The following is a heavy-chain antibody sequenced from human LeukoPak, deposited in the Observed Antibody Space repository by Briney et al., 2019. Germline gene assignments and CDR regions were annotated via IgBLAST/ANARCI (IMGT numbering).Heavy chain of an antibody. CDR1: GFTFSSYS. CDR3: ARAGHQLRLLGY. V-gene: IGHV3-21*01. J-gene: IGHJ4*02. D-gene: IGHD6-13*01. Sequence: PGGSLRLSCAASGFTFSSYSMNWVRQAPGKGLEWVSSISSSSSYIYYADSVKGRFTISRDNAKNSLYLQMNSLRAEDTAVYYCARAGHQLRLLGYWGQGTLVTVSS. CDR2: ISSSSSYI.